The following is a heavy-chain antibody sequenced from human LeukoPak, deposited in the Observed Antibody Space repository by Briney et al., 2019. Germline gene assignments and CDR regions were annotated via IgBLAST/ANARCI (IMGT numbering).Heavy chain of an antibody. CDR3: AKGCSVILWFGELLGYFDY. CDR2: ISGSGGST. Sequence: GGSLRLSCAASGFTFSSYAMSWVRQAPGKGLEWVSAISGSGGSTYYADSVKGRFTISRDNSKNTLYLQMNSLRAEGTAVYYWAKGCSVILWFGELLGYFDYWGQGTLVTVSS. V-gene: IGHV3-23*01. D-gene: IGHD3-10*01. CDR1: GFTFSSYA. J-gene: IGHJ4*02.